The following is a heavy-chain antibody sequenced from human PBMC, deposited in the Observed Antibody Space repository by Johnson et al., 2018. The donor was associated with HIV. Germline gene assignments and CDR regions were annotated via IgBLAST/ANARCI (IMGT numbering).Heavy chain of an antibody. CDR1: GFTFSSYG. CDR2: IWYDGSTK. CDR3: ARDQSSSWTPGDAFDI. V-gene: IGHV3-33*01. J-gene: IGHJ3*02. Sequence: QMQLVESGGGVVQPGRSLRLSCTASGFTFSSYGLHWVRQAPGKGLEWVAVIWYDGSTKYYADSVKGRFTISRDNSKNTLYLQMNSLRAEDTAVYYCARDQSSSWTPGDAFDIWGQGTMVTVCS. D-gene: IGHD6-13*01.